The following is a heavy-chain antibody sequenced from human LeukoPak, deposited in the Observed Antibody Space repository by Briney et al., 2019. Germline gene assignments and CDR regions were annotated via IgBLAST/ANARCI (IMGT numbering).Heavy chain of an antibody. CDR1: GFTFSGSA. V-gene: IGHV3-73*01. CDR3: TTITAAGSFDY. CDR2: ISSKANNYAT. J-gene: IGHJ4*02. Sequence: GGSLRLSYAASGFTFSGSAMHWVRQASGKGLEWVGRISSKANNYATAYAASVKGRFTISRDDSKNTAYLQMNSLKTEDTAVYYCTTITAAGSFDYWGQGTLVTVSS. D-gene: IGHD6-13*01.